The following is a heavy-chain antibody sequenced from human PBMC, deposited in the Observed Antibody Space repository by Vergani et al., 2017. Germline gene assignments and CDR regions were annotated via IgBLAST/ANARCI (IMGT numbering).Heavy chain of an antibody. V-gene: IGHV3-23*01. CDR3: AKANPRNSGYDYLYYYHAMDV. Sequence: EVQLLESGGSLKQPGGSVRLSCAASGFTFSTYAMNWVRQAPGKGLEWVSGISGSGGNTYYAGSVKGRFTISRDSSKNTLYLQMNSLSAGDTAVYYCAKANPRNSGYDYLYYYHAMDVWGQGTTVTVSS. D-gene: IGHD5-12*01. CDR2: ISGSGGNT. CDR1: GFTFSTYA. J-gene: IGHJ6*02.